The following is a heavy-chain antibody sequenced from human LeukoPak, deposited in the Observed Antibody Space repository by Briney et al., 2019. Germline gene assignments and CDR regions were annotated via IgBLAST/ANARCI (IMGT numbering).Heavy chain of an antibody. V-gene: IGHV4-59*01. CDR1: GGSISSYY. J-gene: IGHJ6*02. Sequence: SETLSLTCTVSGGSISSYYWSWIRQPPGKGLELIGYIYYSGNTNYNPSLKSRVTISIDTSKKQFSLKLTSVTAADTAVYYCARDQGSYYGVDVWGQGTTVTVSS. CDR2: IYYSGNT. CDR3: ARDQGSYYGVDV.